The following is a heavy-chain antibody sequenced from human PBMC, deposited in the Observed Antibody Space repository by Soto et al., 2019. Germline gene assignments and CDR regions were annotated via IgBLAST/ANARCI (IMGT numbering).Heavy chain of an antibody. Sequence: PGGSLRLSCAASGFTFDDYAMHWVRQAPGKGLEWVSGISWNSGSIGYADSVKGRFTISRDNAKNSLYLQMNSLRAEDTALYYCAKDAFSIAVAQPTDPSWGQGTLVTVSS. CDR1: GFTFDDYA. CDR3: AKDAFSIAVAQPTDPS. D-gene: IGHD6-19*01. CDR2: ISWNSGSI. V-gene: IGHV3-9*01. J-gene: IGHJ5*02.